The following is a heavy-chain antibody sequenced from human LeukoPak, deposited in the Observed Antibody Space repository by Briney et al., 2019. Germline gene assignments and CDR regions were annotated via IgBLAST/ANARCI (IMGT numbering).Heavy chain of an antibody. Sequence: GGSLRLSCAASGFTFSSYAMSWVRQAPGKGLEWVSAISGSGGSTYYADSVKGRFTISRDNSKNTLYLQMNSLRAEDTAVYYCAKDLGIVVGGPSQYWGQGTLVTVSS. D-gene: IGHD2-21*01. CDR1: GFTFSSYA. CDR2: ISGSGGST. V-gene: IGHV3-23*01. CDR3: AKDLGIVVGGPSQY. J-gene: IGHJ4*02.